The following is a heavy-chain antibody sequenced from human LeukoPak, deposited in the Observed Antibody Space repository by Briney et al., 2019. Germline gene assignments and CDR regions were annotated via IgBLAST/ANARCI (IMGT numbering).Heavy chain of an antibody. J-gene: IGHJ4*02. Sequence: PSETLSLTCAVYGGSFSGYYWNWIRQPPGKGLEWIGEINHSGSTNYNPSLKSRVTISLDTSKNQFSLKLSSVTAADTAIYYCARGRRELKYGPDYWGQGTLVTVSS. CDR3: ARGRRELKYGPDY. CDR2: INHSGST. D-gene: IGHD3-10*01. CDR1: GGSFSGYY. V-gene: IGHV4-34*01.